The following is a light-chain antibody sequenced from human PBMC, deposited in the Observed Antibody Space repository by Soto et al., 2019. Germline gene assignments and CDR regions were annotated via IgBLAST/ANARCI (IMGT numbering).Light chain of an antibody. J-gene: IGKJ2*02. CDR1: QSISSY. CDR2: AAS. Sequence: DIQMTQSPSSLSASVGDRVTITCRASQSISSYLNWYQQKPGKAPKLLIYAASSLQSGVPSRFSGSGSGTDFTLTISSVQPEDVATYYCQQSSTFGQGTKLEIK. V-gene: IGKV1-39*01. CDR3: QQSST.